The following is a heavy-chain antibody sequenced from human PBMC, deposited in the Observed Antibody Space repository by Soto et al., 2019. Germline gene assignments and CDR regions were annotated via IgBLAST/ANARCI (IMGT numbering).Heavy chain of an antibody. V-gene: IGHV4-31*11. Sequence: PSETLSLTCAVSGGSISSGDYFWSWIRQHPGKGLEWIGSVYYSGSTYYNPSLKSRVTISVDTSKNQFSLKLSSVTAADTAVYYCARVPDSLYKSSTYPDYWGQGTRVTVSS. CDR3: ARVPDSLYKSSTYPDY. J-gene: IGHJ4*02. CDR1: GGSISSGDYF. D-gene: IGHD2-2*01. CDR2: VYYSGST.